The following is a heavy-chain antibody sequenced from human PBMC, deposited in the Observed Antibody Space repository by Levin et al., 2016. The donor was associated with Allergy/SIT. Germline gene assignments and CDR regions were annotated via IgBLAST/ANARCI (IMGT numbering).Heavy chain of an antibody. J-gene: IGHJ4*02. CDR3: TTDRDY. V-gene: IGHV3-15*01. Sequence: GESLKISCAASGFTFSSYAMSWVRQAPGKGLEWVGRIKSKTDGGTTDYAAPVKGRFTISRDDSKNTLYLQMNSLKTEDTAVYYCTTDRDYWGQGTLVTVSS. CDR1: GFTFSSYA. CDR2: IKSKTDGGTT.